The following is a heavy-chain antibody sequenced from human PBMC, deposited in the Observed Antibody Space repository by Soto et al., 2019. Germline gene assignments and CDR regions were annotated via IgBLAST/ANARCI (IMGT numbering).Heavy chain of an antibody. CDR3: AKVSDIVVVPAALPLDY. CDR1: GFTFSSYA. J-gene: IGHJ4*02. D-gene: IGHD2-2*01. V-gene: IGHV3-23*01. CDR2: ISGSGGST. Sequence: EVQLLESGGGLVQPGGSLRLSCAASGFTFSSYAMSWVRQAPGKGLEWVSAISGSGGSTYYADSVKGRFTISRDNSKNSLYLQMNSLRAEDTAVYYCAKVSDIVVVPAALPLDYWGQGTLVTVSS.